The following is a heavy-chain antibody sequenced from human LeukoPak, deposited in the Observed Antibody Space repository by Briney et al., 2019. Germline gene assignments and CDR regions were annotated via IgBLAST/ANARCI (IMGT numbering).Heavy chain of an antibody. CDR1: GGSFSGYY. V-gene: IGHV4-34*01. J-gene: IGHJ5*02. D-gene: IGHD3-10*01. Sequence: KSSETLSLTCAVYGGSFSGYYWSWIRQPPGKGLEWIGEINHSGSTNYNPSLKSRVTISVDTSKNQFSLNLRSVTAADTALYYCARDQRFGEKLDPWGRGNMVTVSS. CDR2: INHSGST. CDR3: ARDQRFGEKLDP.